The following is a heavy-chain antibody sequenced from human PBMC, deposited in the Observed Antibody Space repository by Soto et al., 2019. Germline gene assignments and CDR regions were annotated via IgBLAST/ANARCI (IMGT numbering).Heavy chain of an antibody. CDR2: IYYSGST. CDR3: ARFTGSSSSTFDY. J-gene: IGHJ4*02. V-gene: IGHV4-59*01. CDR1: GGSISSYY. D-gene: IGHD6-6*01. Sequence: SETLSLTCTVSGGSISSYYWSWIRQPPGKGLEWIGYIYYSGSTNYNPSLKSRVTISVDTSKNQFSLKLSSVTAADTAVYYCARFTGSSSSTFDYGGQGTLVTVSS.